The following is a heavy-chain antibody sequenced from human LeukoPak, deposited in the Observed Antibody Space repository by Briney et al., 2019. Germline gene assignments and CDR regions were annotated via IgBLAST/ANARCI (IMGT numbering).Heavy chain of an antibody. D-gene: IGHD3-10*01. V-gene: IGHV4-39*07. CDR3: AKSNGYGLVDI. Sequence: SETLSLTCTVSGGSISTSNYYWGWVRQPPGKGLEWIGNIFYSGSTYYSPSLKSRVTISLDTSRNQFSLKLNSVTAADTAVYYCAKSNGYGLVDIWGRGTMVTVSS. CDR1: GGSISTSNYY. J-gene: IGHJ3*02. CDR2: IFYSGST.